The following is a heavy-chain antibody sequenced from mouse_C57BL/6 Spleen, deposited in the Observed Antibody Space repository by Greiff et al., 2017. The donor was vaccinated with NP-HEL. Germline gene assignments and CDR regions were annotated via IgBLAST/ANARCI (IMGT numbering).Heavy chain of an antibody. CDR2: IHPTSGST. D-gene: IGHD4-1*01. J-gene: IGHJ2*01. CDR3: ARSGLGRDYFDY. V-gene: IGHV1-64*01. Sequence: QVQLQQPGAELVKPGASVKLSCKASGYTFTSYWMHWVKQRPGQGLEWIGMIHPTSGSTNYNEKFKSKATLTVDKSSSTAYMQLSSLTSEDSAVYYCARSGLGRDYFDYWGQGTTLTVSS. CDR1: GYTFTSYW.